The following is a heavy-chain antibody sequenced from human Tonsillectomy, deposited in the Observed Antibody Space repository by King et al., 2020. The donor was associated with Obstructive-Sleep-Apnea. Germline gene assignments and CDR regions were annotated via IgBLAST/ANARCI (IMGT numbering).Heavy chain of an antibody. Sequence: VQLVESGGGVVQPGRSLRLSCAASGFTFSTYSMHWVRQAPGKGLEWVAVIVYDGNNQYYAVSVKGRFTISRDNSKNTLFLQMNSLRSDDTAVYYCAREDRVGATYFLDYWGQGTLVTVSS. D-gene: IGHD1-26*01. V-gene: IGHV3-30-3*01. CDR2: IVYDGNNQ. J-gene: IGHJ4*02. CDR1: GFTFSTYS. CDR3: AREDRVGATYFLDY.